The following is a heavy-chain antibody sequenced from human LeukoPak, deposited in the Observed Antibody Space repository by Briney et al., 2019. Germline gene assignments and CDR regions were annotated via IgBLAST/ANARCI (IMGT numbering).Heavy chain of an antibody. Sequence: SQILSLTCTVSGGSISNGGYYWSWIRQHPGKGLEWIGYIYDSGTTYYNPALQSRVTISVDMSDNHFSLKMKSMTAADTAVYFCARGGDRRGFDYWGQGTLVTVS. CDR2: IYDSGTT. D-gene: IGHD3-10*01. V-gene: IGHV4-31*03. CDR1: GGSISNGGYY. J-gene: IGHJ4*02. CDR3: ARGGDRRGFDY.